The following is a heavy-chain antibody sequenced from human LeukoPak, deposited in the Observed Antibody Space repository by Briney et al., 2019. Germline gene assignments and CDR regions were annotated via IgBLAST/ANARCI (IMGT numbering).Heavy chain of an antibody. D-gene: IGHD3-22*01. V-gene: IGHV4-30-4*01. Sequence: PSETLSLTCTVSGGSISSGDYYWSWIRQPPGKGLVWIGYISFSGSNYYNPSLKSRVTISVDTSKNQFSLKLTPVTAADTAVYYCARQRTNYYDSSGYYLGYFDYWGQGTLVTVSS. CDR1: GGSISSGDYY. CDR3: ARQRTNYYDSSGYYLGYFDY. CDR2: ISFSGSN. J-gene: IGHJ4*02.